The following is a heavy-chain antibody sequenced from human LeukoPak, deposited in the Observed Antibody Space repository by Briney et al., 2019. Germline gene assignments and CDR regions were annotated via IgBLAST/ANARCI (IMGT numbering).Heavy chain of an antibody. Sequence: GGSLRLSCAASGFTFSSYAMHWVRQAPGKGLEYVSAISSNGGSTYYANSVKGRFTISRDNSKNTLYLQMGSLRAKDMAVYYCARDHSRGYSYVGFDYWGQGTLVTVSS. V-gene: IGHV3-64*01. D-gene: IGHD5-18*01. CDR3: ARDHSRGYSYVGFDY. CDR1: GFTFSSYA. CDR2: ISSNGGST. J-gene: IGHJ4*02.